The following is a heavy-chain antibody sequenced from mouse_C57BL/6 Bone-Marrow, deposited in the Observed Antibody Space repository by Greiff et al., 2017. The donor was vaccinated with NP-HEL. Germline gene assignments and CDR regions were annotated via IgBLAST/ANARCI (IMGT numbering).Heavy chain of an antibody. Sequence: VQLQQSGAELARPGASVKLSCKASGYTFTSYGISWVKQSPGQGLEWIGEIYPSSGNTYYNEKFKGKATLTADKSSSTAYMELRSLTSEDSAVYFCARGGGSGVAYWGQGTLVTVSA. CDR3: ARGGGSGVAY. D-gene: IGHD1-1*01. V-gene: IGHV1-81*01. J-gene: IGHJ3*01. CDR2: IYPSSGNT. CDR1: GYTFTSYG.